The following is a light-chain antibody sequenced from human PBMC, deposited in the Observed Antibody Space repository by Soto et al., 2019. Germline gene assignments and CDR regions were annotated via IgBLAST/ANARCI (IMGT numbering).Light chain of an antibody. V-gene: IGKV3-15*01. CDR1: QSVSSN. Sequence: EIVMTQSPGTLSVSPGEIATLSCRASQSVSSNFAWYQQKPGQAPRLLIYDASTRATGIPARFSGSGSGTEFALTITSLQSEDSAVYYCQQYIKWPIICGKGKRREIK. CDR2: DAS. CDR3: QQYIKWPII. J-gene: IGKJ5*01.